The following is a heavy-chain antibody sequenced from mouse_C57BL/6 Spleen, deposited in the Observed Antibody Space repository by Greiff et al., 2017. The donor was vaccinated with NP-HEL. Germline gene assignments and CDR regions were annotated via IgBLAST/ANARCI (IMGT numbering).Heavy chain of an antibody. Sequence: VQLQQQSGPELVKPGASVKMSCKASGYTFTDYNMHWVKQSHGKSLEWIGYINPNNGGTSYNQKFKGKATLTVNKSSSTAYMELRSLTSEDSAVYYCARELGRGDYFDYWGQGTTLTVSS. J-gene: IGHJ2*01. CDR3: ARELGRGDYFDY. CDR1: GYTFTDYN. D-gene: IGHD4-1*01. CDR2: INPNNGGT. V-gene: IGHV1-22*01.